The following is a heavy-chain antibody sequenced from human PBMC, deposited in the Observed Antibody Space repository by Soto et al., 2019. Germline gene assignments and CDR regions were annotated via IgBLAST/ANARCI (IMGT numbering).Heavy chain of an antibody. J-gene: IGHJ6*03. CDR3: TTVGSGSGSYYYYYYMDV. D-gene: IGHD3-10*01. V-gene: IGHV3-15*01. Sequence: GGSLRLSCAASGFTFSNAWMSWVRQAPGKGLEWVGRIKSKTDGGTTDYAAPVKGRFTISRDESKNTLYLQMNSLKTEDTAVYYCTTVGSGSGSYYYYYYMDVCGKGTTVTVSS. CDR2: IKSKTDGGTT. CDR1: GFTFSNAW.